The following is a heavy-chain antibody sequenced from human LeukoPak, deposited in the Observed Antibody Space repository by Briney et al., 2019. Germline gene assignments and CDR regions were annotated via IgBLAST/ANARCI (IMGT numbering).Heavy chain of an antibody. CDR3: VRSGGYSSPEGI. V-gene: IGHV1-2*02. CDR1: GYTFSDNY. Sequence: GASVKVSCKASGYTFSDNYLHWVRQAPGQGLEWMGWINPKSGGTEYAQKFQGRVTMTRDTSLSTVYMELRRLTSDDTAVFYCVRSGGYSSPEGIWGQGTMVTVSS. D-gene: IGHD6-13*01. CDR2: INPKSGGT. J-gene: IGHJ3*02.